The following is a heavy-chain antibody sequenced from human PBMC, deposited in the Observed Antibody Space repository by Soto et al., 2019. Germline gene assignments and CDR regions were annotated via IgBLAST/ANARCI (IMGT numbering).Heavy chain of an antibody. Sequence: PGGSLRLSCAASGFTFSDYYMSWIRQAPGKGLEWVSYISSSSSYTNYADSVKGRFTISRDNAKNSLYLQMNSLRAEDTAVYYCARSSFAVGYMGDWGQGTLVTVSS. V-gene: IGHV3-11*06. J-gene: IGHJ4*02. CDR3: ARSSFAVGYMGD. CDR2: ISSSSSYT. D-gene: IGHD1-26*01. CDR1: GFTFSDYY.